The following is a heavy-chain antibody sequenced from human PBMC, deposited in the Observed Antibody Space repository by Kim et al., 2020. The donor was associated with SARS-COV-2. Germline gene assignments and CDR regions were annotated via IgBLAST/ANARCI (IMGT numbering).Heavy chain of an antibody. D-gene: IGHD5-12*01. V-gene: IGHV6-1*01. J-gene: IGHJ4*02. Sequence: VSVKSRITSNPDTSKNQFSLQLNSVTPEDTAVYYCARGESKWLHKYYFDYWGQGTLVTVSS. CDR3: ARGESKWLHKYYFDY.